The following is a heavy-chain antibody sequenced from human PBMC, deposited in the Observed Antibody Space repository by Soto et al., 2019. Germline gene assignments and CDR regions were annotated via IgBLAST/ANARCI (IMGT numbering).Heavy chain of an antibody. V-gene: IGHV3-23*01. D-gene: IGHD6-6*01. Sequence: EVQLLESGGGLVQPGGSLRLSCAASGFTFSSYAMTWVRQAPAQGLEWVSGISGSGGTTYYADSVKGRFTISRDSSKNTLYLQMDSLRVEDTALDYCAKKTDSSSPWGALDIWGQGTMVSVFS. J-gene: IGHJ3*02. CDR2: ISGSGGTT. CDR1: GFTFSSYA. CDR3: AKKTDSSSPWGALDI.